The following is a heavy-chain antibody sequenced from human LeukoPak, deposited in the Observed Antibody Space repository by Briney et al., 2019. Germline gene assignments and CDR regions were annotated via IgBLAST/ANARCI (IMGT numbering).Heavy chain of an antibody. CDR2: IYYSGST. Sequence: SETLSLTCTVSGGSISSSSYYWGWIRQPPGKGLEWIGSIYYSGSTYYNPSLKSRVTISVDTSKNQFSLKLSSVTAADTAVYYCARVTGYVMEDYFDYWGQGTLVTVSS. J-gene: IGHJ4*02. V-gene: IGHV4-39*07. CDR1: GGSISSSSYY. CDR3: ARVTGYVMEDYFDY. D-gene: IGHD6-13*01.